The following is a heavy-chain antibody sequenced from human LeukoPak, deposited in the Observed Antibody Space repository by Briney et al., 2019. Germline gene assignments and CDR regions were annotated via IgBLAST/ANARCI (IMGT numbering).Heavy chain of an antibody. J-gene: IGHJ4*02. CDR1: GGTFSSYA. V-gene: IGHV1-18*01. CDR3: ASSGYYDYVWGSYRCDY. CDR2: ISAYNGNT. D-gene: IGHD3-16*02. Sequence: ASVKVSCKASGGTFSSYAISWVRQAPGQGLEWMGWISAYNGNTNYAQKLQGRVTMTTDTSTSTAYMELRSLRSDDTAVYYCASSGYYDYVWGSYRCDYWGQGTLVTVSS.